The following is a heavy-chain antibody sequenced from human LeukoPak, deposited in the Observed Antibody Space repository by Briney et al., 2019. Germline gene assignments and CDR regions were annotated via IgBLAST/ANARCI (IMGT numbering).Heavy chain of an antibody. Sequence: ASVKVSCKASGYTFTGYYMHWVRQAPGQGLEWMGWINPNSGGTNYAQKFQGRVTMTRDTSISTAYMELSRLRSDDTAVYYCARASLYRIKHDYWGQETLVTVSS. CDR3: ARASLYRIKHDY. CDR1: GYTFTGYY. J-gene: IGHJ4*02. V-gene: IGHV1-2*02. D-gene: IGHD3-16*01. CDR2: INPNSGGT.